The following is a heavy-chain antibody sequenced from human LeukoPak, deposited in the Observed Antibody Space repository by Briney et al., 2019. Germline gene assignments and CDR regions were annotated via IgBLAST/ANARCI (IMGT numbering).Heavy chain of an antibody. V-gene: IGHV1-69*04. CDR3: AGWLQLGGFDY. CDR2: IIPILGIA. CDR1: GGTFSSYA. Sequence: GASVKVSCKASGGTFSSYAISWVRQAPGQGLEWMGRIIPILGIANYAQKFQGRVTITADKSTSTAYMELSSLRSEDTAVYYCAGWLQLGGFDYWGQGTLVTVSS. D-gene: IGHD5-24*01. J-gene: IGHJ4*02.